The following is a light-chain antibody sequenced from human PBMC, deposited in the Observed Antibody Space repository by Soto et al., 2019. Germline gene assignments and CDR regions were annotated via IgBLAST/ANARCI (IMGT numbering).Light chain of an antibody. CDR2: EVS. CDR1: SSDVGGYNY. V-gene: IGLV2-14*01. Sequence: QSALTQPASVSGPPGQSITISCTGTSSDVGGYNYVSWYQHHPGKAPKLMIYEVSNRPSGVSNRFSGSKSGNTASLTISGLQADDEADYYCSAYTVSRTYVFGTGTKVTVL. J-gene: IGLJ1*01. CDR3: SAYTVSRTYV.